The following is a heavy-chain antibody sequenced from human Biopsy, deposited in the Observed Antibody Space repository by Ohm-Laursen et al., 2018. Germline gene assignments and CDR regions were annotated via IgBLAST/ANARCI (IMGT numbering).Heavy chain of an antibody. Sequence: TLSLTCTVSGDSISSYYWSWIRQPPGKGLEWIGHISYTGYTSYNASLKSRVTISVDTSRNHFSLKLSSVTAADTAVYYCARMDCSGGSCHYYSYGMDVWGQGTTVTVSS. CDR1: GDSISSYY. J-gene: IGHJ6*02. D-gene: IGHD2-15*01. CDR3: ARMDCSGGSCHYYSYGMDV. CDR2: ISYTGYT. V-gene: IGHV4-59*08.